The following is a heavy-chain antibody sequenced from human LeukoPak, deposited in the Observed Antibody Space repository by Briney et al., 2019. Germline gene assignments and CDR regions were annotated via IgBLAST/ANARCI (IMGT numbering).Heavy chain of an antibody. D-gene: IGHD4-17*01. Sequence: SVKVSCKASGGTFSSYAISWVRQAPGQGLEWMGRIIPILGIANYVQKFQGRVTITADKSTSTAYMELSSLRSEDTAVYYCARYDYGSYYFDYWGQGTLVTVSS. CDR2: IIPILGIA. CDR1: GGTFSSYA. V-gene: IGHV1-69*04. CDR3: ARYDYGSYYFDY. J-gene: IGHJ4*02.